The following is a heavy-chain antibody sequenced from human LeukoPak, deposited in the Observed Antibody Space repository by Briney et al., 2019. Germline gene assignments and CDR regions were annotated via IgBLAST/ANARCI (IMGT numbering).Heavy chain of an antibody. CDR2: IYYSGST. D-gene: IGHD2/OR15-2a*01. CDR3: ARLVGLRLSYFDY. J-gene: IGHJ4*02. CDR1: GGSISSYY. V-gene: IGHV4-59*08. Sequence: SETLSLTCTVSGGSISSYYWSWIRQPPGKGLEWIGYIYYSGSTNYNPSLKSRVTISVDTSKNQFSLKLSSVTAADTAVYYSARLVGLRLSYFDYWGQGTLVTVSS.